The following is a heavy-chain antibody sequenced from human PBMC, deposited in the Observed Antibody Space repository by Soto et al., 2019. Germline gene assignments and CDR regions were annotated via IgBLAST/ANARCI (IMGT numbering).Heavy chain of an antibody. D-gene: IGHD2-15*01. V-gene: IGHV3-30-3*01. CDR2: ISYDGSNK. CDR1: GFTFSSYA. Sequence: QVQLVESGGGVVQTGRSLRLSCAASGFTFSSYAMHWVRQAPGKGLEWVAVISYDGSNKYYADSVKGRFTISRDNSKNTLYLQMNSLRAEDTAVYYCAREGGVVVVAATHYYFDYWGQGTLVTVSS. J-gene: IGHJ4*02. CDR3: AREGGVVVVAATHYYFDY.